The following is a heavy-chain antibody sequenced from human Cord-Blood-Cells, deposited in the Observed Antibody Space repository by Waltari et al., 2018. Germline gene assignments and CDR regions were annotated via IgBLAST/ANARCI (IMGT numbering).Heavy chain of an antibody. D-gene: IGHD3-10*01. J-gene: IGHJ4*02. Sequence: QITLKESGPTLVKPTQTLTLTCTFSGFSLSTSGVGVGWIRQPPGKALEWLALIYWDGDKRYSPSLKSRLTITKDTSKNQVVLTMTNMDPVDTATYYCAHSAFYYGSGSYFSPFDYWGQGTLVTVSS. CDR2: IYWDGDK. CDR3: AHSAFYYGSGSYFSPFDY. V-gene: IGHV2-5*02. CDR1: GFSLSTSGVG.